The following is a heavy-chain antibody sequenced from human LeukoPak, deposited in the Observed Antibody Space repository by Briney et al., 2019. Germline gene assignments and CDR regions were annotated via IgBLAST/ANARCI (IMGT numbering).Heavy chain of an antibody. J-gene: IGHJ4*02. D-gene: IGHD5-18*01. CDR1: GGSISGYY. V-gene: IGHV4-59*08. CDR2: IYDSGST. CDR3: ARLARGNRYGPYDY. Sequence: KPSETLSLTCTGPGGSISGYYRSWIRQPPGEGLEWIGYIYDSGSTDYNPSLRSRVTVSVDTSKNQFSLKLSSVTAADTAVYYCARLARGNRYGPYDYWGQGTLVTVSS.